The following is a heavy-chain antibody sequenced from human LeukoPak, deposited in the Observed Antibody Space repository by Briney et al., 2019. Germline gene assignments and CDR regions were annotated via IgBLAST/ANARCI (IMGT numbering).Heavy chain of an antibody. Sequence: PSETLSLTCAVYGGSFSGYYWSWIRQPPGKGLEWIGEINHSGSTNYNPSLKSQVTISVDTSKNQFSLKLSSVTAADTAVYYCARVESGYYDSFDIWGQGTMVIVSS. CDR2: INHSGST. D-gene: IGHD3-22*01. J-gene: IGHJ3*02. CDR3: ARVESGYYDSFDI. CDR1: GGSFSGYY. V-gene: IGHV4-34*01.